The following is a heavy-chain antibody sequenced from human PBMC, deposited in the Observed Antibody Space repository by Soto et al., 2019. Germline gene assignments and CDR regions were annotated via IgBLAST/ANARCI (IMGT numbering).Heavy chain of an antibody. V-gene: IGHV3-33*01. CDR1: GLTFSNYG. Sequence: QVQLVESGGGVVQPGRSLRLSCAASGLTFSNYGMHWVRQAPGKGLEWVALIWYDGSNKYYADSVKGRFTISRDNSKNPRYRKMNSRRAEDTAVYYCARDEGESRGPPFDYWGQGPLFPVPS. CDR3: ARDEGESRGPPFDY. D-gene: IGHD3-16*01. CDR2: IWYDGSNK. J-gene: IGHJ4*02.